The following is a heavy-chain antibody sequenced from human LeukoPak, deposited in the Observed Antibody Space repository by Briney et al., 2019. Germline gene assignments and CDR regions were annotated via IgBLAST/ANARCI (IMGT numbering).Heavy chain of an antibody. J-gene: IGHJ4*02. CDR2: IKEDGSEK. V-gene: IGHV3-7*01. D-gene: IGHD3-10*01. Sequence: GGSLRLSCAASGFTFSRNWMSWVRQAPGKGLEWVASIKEDGSEKDYVDSVKGRFTISRDNGKNSLYLQMNSLRAEDTAVYYCARTYNSGSRGFDCWGQGTLVTVSS. CDR1: GFTFSRNW. CDR3: ARTYNSGSRGFDC.